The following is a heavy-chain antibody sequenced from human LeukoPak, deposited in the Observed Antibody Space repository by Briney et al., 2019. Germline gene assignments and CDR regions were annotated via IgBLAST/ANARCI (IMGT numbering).Heavy chain of an antibody. Sequence: GGSLRLSCAASGFTFSSYGMHWVRQAPGKGLEWVAVIWYDGSNKYYADSVKGRFTISRDNSKNTLYLQMNSLRAEDTAVYYCAKVAGDTYYDFWSGYYAPNWFDPWGQGTLVTVSS. J-gene: IGHJ5*02. CDR2: IWYDGSNK. V-gene: IGHV3-33*06. D-gene: IGHD3-3*01. CDR1: GFTFSSYG. CDR3: AKVAGDTYYDFWSGYYAPNWFDP.